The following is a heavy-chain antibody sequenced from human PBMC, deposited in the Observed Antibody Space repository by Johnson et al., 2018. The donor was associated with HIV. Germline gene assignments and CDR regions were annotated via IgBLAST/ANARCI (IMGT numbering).Heavy chain of an antibody. V-gene: IGHV3-30*18. J-gene: IGHJ3*02. CDR1: GFTFSSYG. D-gene: IGHD3/OR15-3a*01. CDR2: ISYDGSNK. CDR3: AKGFFELDDAFDI. Sequence: QVQLVESGGGVVQPGRSLRLSCAAYGFTFSSYGIHWVRQAPGKGLEWVAVISYDGSNKYYADSVKGRFTISRDNSKNTLYLQMNSLRAEDTAVYYCAKGFFELDDAFDIWGQGTMVTVSS.